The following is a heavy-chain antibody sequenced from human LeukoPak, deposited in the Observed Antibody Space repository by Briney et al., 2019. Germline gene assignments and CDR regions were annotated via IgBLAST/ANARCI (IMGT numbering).Heavy chain of an antibody. Sequence: ASVKVSCKASGYTFTSYDNNWVRQATGQGLEWMGWMNPNSGNTGYAQKFQGRVTMTRNTSISTAYMELSSLRSEDTAVYYCARGNYYGSGSYYTSWFDPWGQGTLVTVSS. CDR3: ARGNYYGSGSYYTSWFDP. CDR1: GYTFTSYD. CDR2: MNPNSGNT. D-gene: IGHD3-10*01. V-gene: IGHV1-8*01. J-gene: IGHJ5*02.